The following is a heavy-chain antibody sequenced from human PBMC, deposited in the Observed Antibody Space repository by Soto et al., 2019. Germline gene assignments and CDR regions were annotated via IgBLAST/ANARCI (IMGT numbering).Heavy chain of an antibody. J-gene: IGHJ4*02. V-gene: IGHV3-74*01. CDR2: INSDGSST. CDR1: GFTFSSYW. D-gene: IGHD2-15*01. CDR3: ARTSLVVPAATREDY. Sequence: EVQLVESGGGLVQPGGSLRLSCAASGFTFSSYWMHWVRQAPGKGLVWVSRINSDGSSTSYADSVKGRFTISRDIAKNTVYLQMNSLRAEDTAVYYCARTSLVVPAATREDYWGQGTLVTVSS.